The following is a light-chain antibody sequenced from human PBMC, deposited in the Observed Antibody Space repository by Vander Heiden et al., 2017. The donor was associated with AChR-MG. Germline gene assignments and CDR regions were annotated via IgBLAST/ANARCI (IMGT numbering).Light chain of an antibody. V-gene: IGKV1-5*01. CDR1: QSISNW. CDR3: QKYNSYPLT. J-gene: IGKJ4*01. CDR2: DAS. Sequence: DIQMTQSPSTLSASVGDRVTITCRASQSISNWLAWYQQKPGKAPKFLIYDASNLESGVPSRFSGSGSGTEFTLTINSLQPDDFATYYCQKYNSYPLTFGGGTKVEI.